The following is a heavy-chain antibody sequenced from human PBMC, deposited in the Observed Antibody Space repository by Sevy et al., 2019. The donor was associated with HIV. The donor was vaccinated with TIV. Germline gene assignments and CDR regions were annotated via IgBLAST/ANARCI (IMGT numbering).Heavy chain of an antibody. Sequence: GGSLRLSCAASGFTFSSYAMTWVRQAPGKGLEWVSGISGSGYSTYYADSVKGRFTISRDNSKNTLYLQSNSLRAEDTAVYYCAKEGGGYNYDSSGLFDYWGQGTLVTVSS. D-gene: IGHD3-22*01. CDR3: AKEGGGYNYDSSGLFDY. V-gene: IGHV3-23*01. CDR1: GFTFSSYA. CDR2: ISGSGYST. J-gene: IGHJ4*02.